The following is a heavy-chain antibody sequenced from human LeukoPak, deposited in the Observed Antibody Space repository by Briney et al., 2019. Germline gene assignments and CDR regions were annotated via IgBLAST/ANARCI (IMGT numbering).Heavy chain of an antibody. CDR1: GFIFSDYY. CDR3: ARDPGSGYEEHFDY. D-gene: IGHD5-12*01. Sequence: KHGGSLRLSCAASGFIFSDYYMSWIRQAPGKGLEWVSYISSSGSTMYYTDSVKGRFTISRDNAKDSLYLQMNSLRAEDTAVYYCARDPGSGYEEHFDYWGQGTLVTVSS. CDR2: ISSSGSTM. V-gene: IGHV3-11*01. J-gene: IGHJ4*02.